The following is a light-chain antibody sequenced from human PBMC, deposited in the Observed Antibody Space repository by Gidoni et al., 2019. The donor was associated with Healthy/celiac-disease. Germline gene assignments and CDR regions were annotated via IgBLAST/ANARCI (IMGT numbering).Light chain of an antibody. CDR1: KSVLYSSNNKNY. Sequence: DIVMTQYPDSPVVSLGERATINCKSTKSVLYSSNNKNYLAWYQQKPGQPPKLLIYWASTRESGVPDRFSGSGSGTDFTLTISSLQAEYVAVYYCQQYYSTPRFTFGPGTKVEIK. CDR2: WAS. CDR3: QQYYSTPRFT. J-gene: IGKJ3*01. V-gene: IGKV4-1*01.